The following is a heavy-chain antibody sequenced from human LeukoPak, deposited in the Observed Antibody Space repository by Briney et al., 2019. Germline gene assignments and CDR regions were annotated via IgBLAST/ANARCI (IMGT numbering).Heavy chain of an antibody. J-gene: IGHJ4*02. CDR1: GYKFSSYW. CDR2: IYPGDSDT. V-gene: IGHV5-51*01. CDR3: ATTEYSYGRYYFDY. Sequence: GESLKISCKGSGYKFSSYWVGWVRQMPGKGLEWMAIIYPGDSDTRISPSFQGQVTISADKSTSTAYLQWSSLKASDTAMYYCATTEYSYGRYYFDYWGQGTLVTVSS. D-gene: IGHD5-18*01.